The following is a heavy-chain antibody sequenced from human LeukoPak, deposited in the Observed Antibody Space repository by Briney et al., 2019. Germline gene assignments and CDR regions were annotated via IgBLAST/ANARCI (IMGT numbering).Heavy chain of an antibody. CDR2: IHPSGIF. D-gene: IGHD5-24*01. CDR1: GGSCDDYY. V-gene: IGHV4-34*01. Sequence: PSETLSLTCAVYGGSCDDYYCSWIRQPPGKGLEWIGEIHPSGIFYYNSSLVSRVTISIDTSKTQFSLRLTFVTAADTAFYYCARGRDRSKTGDLWGQGSLVTVSS. J-gene: IGHJ5*02. CDR3: ARGRDRSKTGDL.